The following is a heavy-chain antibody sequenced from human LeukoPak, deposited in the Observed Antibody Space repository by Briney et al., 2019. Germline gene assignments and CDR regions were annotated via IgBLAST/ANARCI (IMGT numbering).Heavy chain of an antibody. V-gene: IGHV3-15*01. Sequence: GGSLRLSCAASGFTFSNAWMSWVRQAPGKGLEWVGHIKSKTYGGTTDYAAPVKGRFTISGDDSKNTLYLQMNSLKTEDTAVYCCTPAPSGGYGRDYWGQGTLVTVSS. CDR3: TPAPSGGYGRDY. D-gene: IGHD5-12*01. CDR2: IKSKTYGGTT. J-gene: IGHJ4*02. CDR1: GFTFSNAW.